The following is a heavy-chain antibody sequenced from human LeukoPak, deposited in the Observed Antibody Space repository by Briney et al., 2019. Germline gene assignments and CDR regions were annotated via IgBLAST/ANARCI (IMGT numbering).Heavy chain of an antibody. CDR3: ARDHLVGATATFDY. D-gene: IGHD1-26*01. V-gene: IGHV1-18*01. Sequence: ASVKVSCKASGYTFTSYGISWVRQAPGQGLEWMGWISAYNGNTNYAQKLQGRDTMTTDTSTSTAYMELRSLRSDDTAVYYCARDHLVGATATFDYWGQGTLVTVSS. CDR2: ISAYNGNT. CDR1: GYTFTSYG. J-gene: IGHJ4*02.